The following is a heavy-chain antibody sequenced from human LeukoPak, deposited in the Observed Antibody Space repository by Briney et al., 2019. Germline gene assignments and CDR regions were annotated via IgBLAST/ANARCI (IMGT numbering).Heavy chain of an antibody. Sequence: SETLSLTCTVSGYSISSGYYWGWIRQPPGKGLEWIGSIYHSGSTYYNPSLKSRVTISVDTSKNQFSLKLSSVTAADTAVYYCARRIYGIDAFDIWGQGTMVTVSS. CDR1: GYSISSGYY. CDR3: ARRIYGIDAFDI. J-gene: IGHJ3*02. V-gene: IGHV4-38-2*02. CDR2: IYHSGST. D-gene: IGHD4-17*01.